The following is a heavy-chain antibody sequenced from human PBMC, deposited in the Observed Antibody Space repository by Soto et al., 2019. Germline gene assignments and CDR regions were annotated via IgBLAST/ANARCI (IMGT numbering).Heavy chain of an antibody. D-gene: IGHD6-13*01. CDR2: IIPTFGTA. V-gene: IGHV1-69*13. CDR3: ARGNGIAAAGVYYFDY. J-gene: IGHJ4*02. Sequence: ASVKVSCKASGGTFSSYAISWVRQAPGQGLGWMGGIIPTFGTANYAQKFQGRVTITADESTSTAYMELSSLRSEDTAVYYCARGNGIAAAGVYYFDYWGQGTLVTVSS. CDR1: GGTFSSYA.